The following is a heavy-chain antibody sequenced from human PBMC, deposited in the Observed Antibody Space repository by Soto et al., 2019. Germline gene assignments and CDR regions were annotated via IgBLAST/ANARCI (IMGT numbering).Heavy chain of an antibody. D-gene: IGHD3-9*01. J-gene: IGHJ3*02. CDR2: MNPNSGNT. V-gene: IGHV1-8*01. CDR1: GYTFTSYD. CDR3: ARGRGLYALLRYLDWSMVYDAFDI. Sequence: GASVKVSCKASGYTFTSYDINWVRQATGQGLEWMGWMNPNSGNTGYAQKFQGRVTMTRNTSISTAYMELSSLRSEDTAVYYCARGRGLYALLRYLDWSMVYDAFDIWGQGTMVTVSS.